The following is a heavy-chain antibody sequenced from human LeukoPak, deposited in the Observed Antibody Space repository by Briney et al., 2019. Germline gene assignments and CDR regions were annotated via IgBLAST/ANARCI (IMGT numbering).Heavy chain of an antibody. CDR3: AKMYCRGPWCYTGGDDKFYGMDV. CDR1: GFTFSSYW. V-gene: IGHV3-23*01. D-gene: IGHD2-15*01. J-gene: IGHJ6*02. Sequence: GGSLRLSCAASGFTFSSYWMSWVHQAPGKGLEWVSTLSGSGRGTNYADSVKGRFIISRDNSKKTLSLQMSSLRAEDTAAYYCAKMYCRGPWCYTGGDDKFYGMDVWGQGTTVTVSS. CDR2: LSGSGRGT.